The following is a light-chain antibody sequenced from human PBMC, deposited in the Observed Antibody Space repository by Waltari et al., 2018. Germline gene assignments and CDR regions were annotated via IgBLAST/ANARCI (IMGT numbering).Light chain of an antibody. CDR1: SRNVGNYNL. CDR2: EVT. V-gene: IGLV2-23*02. J-gene: IGLJ1*01. Sequence: QSGLTQPASVSGSPGQSITIPCPRTSRNVGNYNLVSWYQQYPVKAPKLMVYEVTKRTSGFSDRFSGSKSGNTASLTISGLQSEDEADYYCCSYAGLGIYVFGTGTKVTVL. CDR3: CSYAGLGIYV.